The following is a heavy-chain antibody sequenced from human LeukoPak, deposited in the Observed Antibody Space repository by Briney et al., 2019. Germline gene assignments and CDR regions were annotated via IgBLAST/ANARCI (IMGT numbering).Heavy chain of an antibody. CDR2: INHSGST. CDR1: GGSFSGYY. D-gene: IGHD6-13*01. J-gene: IGHJ4*02. Sequence: SETLSLTCAVYGGSFSGYYWSWIRQPPGKGLEWIGEINHSGSTNYNPSLKSRVTISVDTSKNQFSLKLSSVTAADTAVYYCARRRAAAGTRMFDYWGQGTLVTVSS. V-gene: IGHV4-34*01. CDR3: ARRRAAAGTRMFDY.